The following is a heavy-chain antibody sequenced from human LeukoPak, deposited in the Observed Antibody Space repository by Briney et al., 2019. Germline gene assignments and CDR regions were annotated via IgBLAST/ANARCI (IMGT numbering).Heavy chain of an antibody. Sequence: GGSLRLSCAASGFTFSSYSMNWVRQAPGKGLEWVSSISSSGSYIYYADSVKGRFTISRDNAKNSLYLQMNSLRAEDTAMYYCARHSAIAATGDAFDIWGQGTMVTVSS. CDR1: GFTFSSYS. CDR3: ARHSAIAATGDAFDI. V-gene: IGHV3-21*04. CDR2: ISSSGSYI. J-gene: IGHJ3*02. D-gene: IGHD6-13*01.